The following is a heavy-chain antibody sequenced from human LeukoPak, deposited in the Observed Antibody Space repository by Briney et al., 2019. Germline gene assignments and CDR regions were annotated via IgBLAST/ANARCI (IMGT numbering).Heavy chain of an antibody. D-gene: IGHD4-11*01. CDR1: GFTFDDYT. CDR2: ISWDGGST. CDR3: AKDIGSRNYPFYYYHGMDV. V-gene: IGHV3-43*01. J-gene: IGHJ6*02. Sequence: GGSLRLSCAASGFTFDDYTMHWVRQAPGKGLEWVSLISWDGGSTYYADSVKGRFTISRDNSKNSLYLQMNSLRTEDTALYYCAKDIGSRNYPFYYYHGMDVWGQGTTVTVSS.